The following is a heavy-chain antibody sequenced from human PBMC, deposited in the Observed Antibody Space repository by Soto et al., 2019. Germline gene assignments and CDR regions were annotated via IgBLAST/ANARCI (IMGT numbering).Heavy chain of an antibody. D-gene: IGHD3-10*01. V-gene: IGHV3-66*01. CDR1: GFTVSSNY. CDR3: ARGILRGVIIYYYYMDV. CDR2: IYSGGNT. J-gene: IGHJ6*03. Sequence: EMLVVESGGGLVQPGGSLRLSCAASGFTVSSNYMTWVRQVPGKGLEWVSIIYSGGNTYYADSVKGRFTLSRDNSKNTLYIQMNSLRAEDTAVYYCARGILRGVIIYYYYMDVWGKGTTVTVSS.